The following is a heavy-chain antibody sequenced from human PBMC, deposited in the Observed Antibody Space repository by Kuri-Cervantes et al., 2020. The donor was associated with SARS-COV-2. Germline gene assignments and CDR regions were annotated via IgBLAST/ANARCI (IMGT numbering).Heavy chain of an antibody. CDR1: GFTFSDYY. D-gene: IGHD1-26*01. Sequence: GESLKISCAASGFTFSDYYMSWIRQAPGKGLEWVSYISSSSYTNYADSVKGRFTISRDNAKNSLYLQMNSLRAEDTAVYYCSVAVGYWGQGTLVTVSS. V-gene: IGHV3-11*06. CDR2: ISSSSYT. CDR3: SVAVGY. J-gene: IGHJ4*02.